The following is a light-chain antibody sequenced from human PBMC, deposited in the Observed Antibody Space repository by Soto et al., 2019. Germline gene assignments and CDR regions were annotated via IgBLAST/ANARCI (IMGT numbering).Light chain of an antibody. CDR1: QSISIY. CDR2: GAS. Sequence: DIQMTQSPSALSXSXXXXXTXXFRASQSISIYLNWYQLKPGKAPNLLMYGASYLKSGVPTRFSGSGSGTDFTLTISRLEPEDFAVYYCQQYGSSITFGQGTRLEIK. CDR3: QQYGSSIT. V-gene: IGKV1-39*01. J-gene: IGKJ5*01.